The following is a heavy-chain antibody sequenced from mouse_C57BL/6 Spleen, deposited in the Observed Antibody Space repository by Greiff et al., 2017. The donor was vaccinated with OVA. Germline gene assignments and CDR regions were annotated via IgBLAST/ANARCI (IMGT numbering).Heavy chain of an antibody. Sequence: QVQLQQPGAELVRPGSSVKLSCKASGYTFTSYWMHWVKQRPIQGLEWIGNIDPSDSETHYNQKFKDKATLTVDKSSSTAYMQLSSLTSEDSAVYYCARGRLLRYFDYWGQGTTLTVSS. J-gene: IGHJ2*01. CDR1: GYTFTSYW. CDR2: IDPSDSET. D-gene: IGHD2-3*01. CDR3: ARGRLLRYFDY. V-gene: IGHV1-52*01.